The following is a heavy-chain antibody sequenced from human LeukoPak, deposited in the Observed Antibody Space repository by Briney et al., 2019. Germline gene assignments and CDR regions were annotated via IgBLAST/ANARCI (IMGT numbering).Heavy chain of an antibody. CDR3: ARQRFYGDYAGDY. CDR1: GFTFSSYE. CDR2: ISSRGSTI. D-gene: IGHD4-17*01. J-gene: IGHJ4*02. Sequence: GGSLRLSCAASGFTFSSYEMNWVRQAPGKGLEWVSYISSRGSTIYYADSVKGQFTISRDNAKNSLYLQMNSLRAEDTAVYYCARQRFYGDYAGDYWGQGTLVTVSS. V-gene: IGHV3-48*03.